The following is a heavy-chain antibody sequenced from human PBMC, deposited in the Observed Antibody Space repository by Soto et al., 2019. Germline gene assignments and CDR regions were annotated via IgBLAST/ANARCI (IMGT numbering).Heavy chain of an antibody. J-gene: IGHJ3*02. CDR1: GFTFSGSA. D-gene: IGHD7-27*01. CDR3: TKAGDLAAFDI. Sequence: TGGSLRLSCAASGFTFSGSAMHWVRQASGKGLEWVGRIRSKVNSYATAYAASVKGRFTISRDDSKSTAYLQMNSLKTEDTAVYYCTKAGDLAAFDIWGQGTMVTVSS. CDR2: IRSKVNSYAT. V-gene: IGHV3-73*01.